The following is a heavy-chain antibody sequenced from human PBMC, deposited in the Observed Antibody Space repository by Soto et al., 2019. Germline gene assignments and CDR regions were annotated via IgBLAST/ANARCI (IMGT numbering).Heavy chain of an antibody. J-gene: IGHJ1*01. CDR3: EKVLSKNYYYPCDF. CDR1: GFTFSDYA. D-gene: IGHD3-10*01. Sequence: PGGSLRLSCTASGFTFSDYAMAWVRQAPGKGLEWVSTISGGSSVTYYGDSVKGRFTISRDNAKKTLFLQLNRLSAEDTATYSCEKVLSKNYYYPCDFWGQGTQVTVSS. CDR2: ISGGSSVT. V-gene: IGHV3-23*01.